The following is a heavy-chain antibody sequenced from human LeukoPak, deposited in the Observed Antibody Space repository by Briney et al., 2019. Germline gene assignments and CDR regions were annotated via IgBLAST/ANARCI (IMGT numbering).Heavy chain of an antibody. CDR1: GFTLDDYG. Sequence: GGSLRLSCAASGFTLDDYGMSWVRQAPGKGLEWVSGINWNGGSTGYADSVKGRFTISRDNAKNSLYLQMNSLRAEDTALYYCARGVYNGDYAEVVDYWGQGTLVTVSS. CDR2: INWNGGST. CDR3: ARGVYNGDYAEVVDY. V-gene: IGHV3-20*04. J-gene: IGHJ4*02. D-gene: IGHD4-17*01.